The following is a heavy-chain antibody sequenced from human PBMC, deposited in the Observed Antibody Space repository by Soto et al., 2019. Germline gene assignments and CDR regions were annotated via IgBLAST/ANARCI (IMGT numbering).Heavy chain of an antibody. CDR2: IKSKTDGGTT. CDR1: GFTFSNAW. CDR3: TTELLDLTGGRYFDH. V-gene: IGHV3-15*01. J-gene: IGHJ4*02. Sequence: EVQLVESGGGLVKPGGSLRLSCAASGFTFSNAWMSWVRQAPGKGLEWVGRIKSKTDGGTTDYAAPVKGRFTISRDDSKNTLYRQMNSLKTADTAVEYCTTELLDLTGGRYFDHWGQGTLVTVSS. D-gene: IGHD3-16*01.